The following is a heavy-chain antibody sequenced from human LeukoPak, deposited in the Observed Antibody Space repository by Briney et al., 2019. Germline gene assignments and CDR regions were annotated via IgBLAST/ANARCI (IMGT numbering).Heavy chain of an antibody. D-gene: IGHD3-22*01. J-gene: IGHJ4*02. CDR2: IYTSGST. CDR1: GGSISSGGYY. CDR3: ARETYYYDSSGYYPGFDY. Sequence: SQTLSLTCTVSGGSISSGGYYWSWIRQHPGKGLEWIGRIYTSGSTNYNPSLKSRVTMSVDTSKNQFSLKLSSVTAADTAVYYCARETYYYDSSGYYPGFDYWGQGTLVTVSS. V-gene: IGHV4-61*02.